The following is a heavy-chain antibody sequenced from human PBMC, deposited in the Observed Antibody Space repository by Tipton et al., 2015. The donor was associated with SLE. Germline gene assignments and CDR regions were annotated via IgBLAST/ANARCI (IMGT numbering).Heavy chain of an antibody. J-gene: IGHJ4*02. V-gene: IGHV4-59*01. Sequence: TLSLTCTVSGGSISSYYWSWIRQSPGKGLEWIGYIFYSGSTNYNPSLKSRVTISVGTSKNQFSLKLSSVTAADTAVYYCARSLGTYYYDSTVAFWGQGTLVTVSS. CDR1: GGSISSYY. CDR2: IFYSGST. CDR3: ARSLGTYYYDSTVAF. D-gene: IGHD3-22*01.